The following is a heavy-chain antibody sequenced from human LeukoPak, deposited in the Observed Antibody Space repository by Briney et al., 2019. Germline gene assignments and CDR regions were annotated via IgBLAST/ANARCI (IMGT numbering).Heavy chain of an antibody. CDR2: IKPNSGGT. CDR1: RYTFTGYY. D-gene: IGHD3-9*01. J-gene: IGHJ6*03. Sequence: ASVKVSCKASRYTFTGYYMHWGRQAPGQGLEWMGWIKPNSGGTNYAQKFQGRVLMTRDTSISTAYMELRRLRSDDTAVYYCARRRYFDSLEGYYYYMDVWGKGTTVTISS. V-gene: IGHV1-2*02. CDR3: ARRRYFDSLEGYYYYMDV.